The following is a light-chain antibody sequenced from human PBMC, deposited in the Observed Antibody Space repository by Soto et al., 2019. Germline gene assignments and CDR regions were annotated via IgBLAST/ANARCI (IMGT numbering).Light chain of an antibody. J-gene: IGKJ1*01. Sequence: EIVLTQSPATLSLSPGERATLSCRASQSVRSSYLAWYQQKPGQAPRLLIYGASTRATGIPDRFSGGGSGTDFTLTISRLEPEDFAVYFCHQYGDSPQTFGQGTKVAIK. V-gene: IGKV3-20*01. CDR1: QSVRSSY. CDR2: GAS. CDR3: HQYGDSPQT.